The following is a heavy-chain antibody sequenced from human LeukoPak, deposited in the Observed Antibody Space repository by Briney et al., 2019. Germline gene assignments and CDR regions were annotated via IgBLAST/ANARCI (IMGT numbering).Heavy chain of an antibody. CDR1: GGSFSGYY. CDR3: ARAYQPDTGTIDY. CDR2: INHSGST. J-gene: IGHJ4*02. D-gene: IGHD1/OR15-1a*01. Sequence: PSETLSLTCAVYGGSFSGYYWSWIRQPPGKGLEWIGEINHSGSTNYNPSLKSRVTISADTSKNQFSLKLSSVTAADTAVYYCARAYQPDTGTIDYWGQGTLVTVSS. V-gene: IGHV4-34*01.